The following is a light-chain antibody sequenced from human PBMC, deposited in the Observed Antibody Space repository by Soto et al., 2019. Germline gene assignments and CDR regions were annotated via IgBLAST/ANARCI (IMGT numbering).Light chain of an antibody. J-gene: IGKJ3*01. Sequence: EIVLTQSPATLSLSPGQRATLSCRASQSVHNYLAWYQQKPGQAPGLLIYDASNRATGIPARFSGSGSGTDFTLTISSLEPEDFAVYYCQQRSFGLTFGPGTKVDFK. CDR3: QQRSFGLT. CDR2: DAS. V-gene: IGKV3-11*01. CDR1: QSVHNY.